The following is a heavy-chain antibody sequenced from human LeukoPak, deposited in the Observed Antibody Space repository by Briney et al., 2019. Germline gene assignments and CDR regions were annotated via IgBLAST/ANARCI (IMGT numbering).Heavy chain of an antibody. V-gene: IGHV1-46*01. CDR2: INPSGGST. Sequence: ASVKVSCKASGYTFTSYYMHWVRQAPGQGLEWMGIINPSGGSTSYAQKFQGRVTMTRDTSTSTVYMELSSLRSEDTAVYYCARGFCDVLRYFDSRDIWFDPWGQGTLVTVSS. D-gene: IGHD3-9*01. J-gene: IGHJ5*02. CDR3: ARGFCDVLRYFDSRDIWFDP. CDR1: GYTFTSYY.